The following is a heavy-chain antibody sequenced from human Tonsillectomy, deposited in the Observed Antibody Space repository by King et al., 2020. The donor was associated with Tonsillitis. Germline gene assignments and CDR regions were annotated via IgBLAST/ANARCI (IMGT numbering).Heavy chain of an antibody. J-gene: IGHJ4*02. CDR3: ARTLGTYGARDRFDY. CDR2: IDWDDDK. Sequence: TLKESGPALVKATQTLTLTCTFSGFSLSTSGMCVSWIRQPPGKALEWLARIDWDDDKFYSTSLKTRLTIYKDTSKNQVVLIMTNVDPVDTATYYCARTLGTYGARDRFDYWGQGTLVTVSP. CDR1: GFSLSTSGMC. V-gene: IGHV2-70*04. D-gene: IGHD1-1*01.